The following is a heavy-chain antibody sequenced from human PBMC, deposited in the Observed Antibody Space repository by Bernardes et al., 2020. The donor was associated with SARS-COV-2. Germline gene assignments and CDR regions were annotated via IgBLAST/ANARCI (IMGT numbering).Heavy chain of an antibody. D-gene: IGHD1-26*01. CDR1: GFTFSNYS. CDR3: ARGIKVGRFTYYAMDV. J-gene: IGHJ6*02. V-gene: IGHV3-48*02. Sequence: GGSLRLSCAASGFTFSNYSMNWVRQAPGKGLEWVSYRSSTGSTIYYADSVKGRFTFSRDNAKNSLYLQMNSLRDEDTAVYFCARGIKVGRFTYYAMDVWGQGTTVTVSS. CDR2: RSSTGSTI.